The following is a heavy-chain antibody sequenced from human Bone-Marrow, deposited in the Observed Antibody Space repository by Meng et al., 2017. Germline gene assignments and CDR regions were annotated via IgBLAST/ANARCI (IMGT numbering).Heavy chain of an antibody. CDR3: ARRRWCDY. D-gene: IGHD2-21*01. J-gene: IGHJ4*02. Sequence: GGLLRLSCAASGFTFSSYWISWVRQAPGKGLEWVANIKQDGSEKYYVDSVKGRFTISRDNVKNSLHLQMNSLRAEDTAVYYFARRRWCDYWGQGTLVTVSS. CDR2: IKQDGSEK. V-gene: IGHV3-7*01. CDR1: GFTFSSYW.